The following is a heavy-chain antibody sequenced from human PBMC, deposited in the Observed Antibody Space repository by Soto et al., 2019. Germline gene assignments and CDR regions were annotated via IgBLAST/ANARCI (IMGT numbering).Heavy chain of an antibody. CDR2: IYYSGST. CDR3: ARADCSGGSCYSIARWFDP. CDR1: GGSISSGGYY. Sequence: SETLSLTCTVSGGSISSGGYYWSWIRQHPGKGLEWIGNIYYSGSTYYNPSLKSRVTISVDTSKNQFSLKLSSVTAADTAVYYCARADCSGGSCYSIARWFDPWGQGTLVTVSS. J-gene: IGHJ5*02. V-gene: IGHV4-31*03. D-gene: IGHD2-15*01.